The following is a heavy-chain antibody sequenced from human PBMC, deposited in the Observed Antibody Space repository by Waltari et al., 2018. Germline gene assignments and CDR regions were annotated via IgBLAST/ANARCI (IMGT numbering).Heavy chain of an antibody. CDR3: ATGGWGFYFDY. V-gene: IGHV3-21*01. CDR1: QFSISTYN. D-gene: IGHD7-27*01. J-gene: IGHJ4*02. Sequence: EVQLVESGGGLVKPGGSLRLSCVASQFSISTYNMNWVHQAPGKGLEWVASISSDSNYIHYADSVKGRFTISRDNAKNSLFLQMNSLRAEDTAVYYCATGGWGFYFDYWGQGTLVTVSS. CDR2: ISSDSNYI.